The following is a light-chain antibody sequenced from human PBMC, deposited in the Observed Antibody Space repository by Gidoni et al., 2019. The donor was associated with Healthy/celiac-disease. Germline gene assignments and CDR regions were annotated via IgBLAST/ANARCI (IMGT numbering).Light chain of an antibody. J-gene: IGKJ2*01. CDR3: QQYNSYPYT. V-gene: IGKV1-5*03. CDR1: QSISSW. Sequence: IQMTQSPSTLSASVGDRVTITCRASQSISSWLAWYQQKPGKAPKLLIYKASSLESGVPSRFSRSVSGTEFTLTLSRLQSDDFATYYCQQYNSYPYTFGQGTKLEIK. CDR2: KAS.